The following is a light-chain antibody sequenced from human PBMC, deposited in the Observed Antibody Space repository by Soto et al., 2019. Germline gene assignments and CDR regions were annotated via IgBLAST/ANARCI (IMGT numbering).Light chain of an antibody. J-gene: IGKJ1*01. CDR2: GAS. CDR1: QSVSSN. Sequence: EIVMTQSPATLSVSPGERATLSCRASQSVSSNLAWYQQKPAQAPRLHIDGASTRATGITARFSGSGSGTEFTLTSSSLQPDDFSTYHCQQYNSFWTFGQGTKVDIK. V-gene: IGKV3-15*01. CDR3: QQYNSFWT.